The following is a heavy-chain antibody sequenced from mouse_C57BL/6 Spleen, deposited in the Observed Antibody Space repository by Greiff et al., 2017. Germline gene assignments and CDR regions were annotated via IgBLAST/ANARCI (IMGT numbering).Heavy chain of an antibody. V-gene: IGHV1-64*01. D-gene: IGHD2-5*01. CDR1: GYTFTSYW. J-gene: IGHJ1*03. CDR3: ARGGSYYSNSDWYFDV. Sequence: QVQLQQPGAELVKPGASVKLSCKASGYTFTSYWMHWVKQRPGQGLEWIGMIHPNSGSTNYNEKFKSKATLTVDKSSSTAYMQLSSLTSEDSAVYYCARGGSYYSNSDWYFDVWGTGTTVTVSS. CDR2: IHPNSGST.